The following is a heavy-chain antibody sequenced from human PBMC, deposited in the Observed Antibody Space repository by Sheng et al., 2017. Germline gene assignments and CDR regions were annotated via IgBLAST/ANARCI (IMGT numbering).Heavy chain of an antibody. J-gene: IGHJ4*02. CDR3: ARFSAGYDSSGYYSFFDY. CDR2: IIPIFGTA. CDR1: GGTFSSYA. V-gene: IGHV1-69*01. Sequence: SGAEVKKPGSSVKVSCKASGGTFSSYAISWVRQAPGQGLEWMGGIIPIFGTANYAQKFQGRVTITADESTSTAYMELSSLRSEDTAVYYCARFSAGYDSSGYYSFFDYWGQGTLVTVSS. D-gene: IGHD3-22*01.